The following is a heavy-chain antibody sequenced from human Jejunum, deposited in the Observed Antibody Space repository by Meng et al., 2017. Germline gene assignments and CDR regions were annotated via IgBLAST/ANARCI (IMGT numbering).Heavy chain of an antibody. D-gene: IGHD1-7*01. V-gene: IGHV1-2*06. CDR3: AKEKGTGNYEDY. CDR2: INPYSGVA. J-gene: IGHJ4*02. CDR1: GYTFTDYY. Sequence: QVQLLQSGPEVRKPWASVKVSCKASGYTFTDYYLHWVRQAPGQGHEWMGRINPYSGVADFAQKFQGRVSMTRDTSITTAYMELRELTSDDTAVYFCAKEKGTGNYEDYWGQGTLVTVSS.